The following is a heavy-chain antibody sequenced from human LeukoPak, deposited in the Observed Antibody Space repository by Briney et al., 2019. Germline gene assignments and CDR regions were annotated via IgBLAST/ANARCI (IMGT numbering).Heavy chain of an antibody. D-gene: IGHD1-14*01. CDR1: GFTFSGHW. V-gene: IGHV3-7*01. CDR3: TRDRSRAEDD. Sequence: GGSLRLSCAASGFTFSGHWMSWVRQAPGKGLEWVANINQGGSDKYYVDSVMGRFTISRDNANNLLYLQMNSLRGEDTAVYYCTRDRSRAEDDWGQGTLVTVSS. J-gene: IGHJ4*02. CDR2: INQGGSDK.